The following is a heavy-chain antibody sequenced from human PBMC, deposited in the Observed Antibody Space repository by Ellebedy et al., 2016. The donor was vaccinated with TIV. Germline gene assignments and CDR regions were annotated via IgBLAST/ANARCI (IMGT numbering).Heavy chain of an antibody. D-gene: IGHD5-18*01. CDR3: ASLEDTAMSYGMDV. V-gene: IGHV3-66*01. J-gene: IGHJ6*02. CDR2: IYSGGNT. Sequence: GGSLRLSCAASGFTFSSYAMSWVRQAPGTGLEWVSVIYSGGNTYYADSVKGRFTISRDNSKNTLYLQMNSLRAEDTAVYYCASLEDTAMSYGMDVWGQGITVTVSS. CDR1: GFTFSSYA.